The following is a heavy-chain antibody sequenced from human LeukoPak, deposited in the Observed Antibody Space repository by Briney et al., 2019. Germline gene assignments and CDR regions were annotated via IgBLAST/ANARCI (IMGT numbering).Heavy chain of an antibody. CDR3: AKDNNGAAAGIIPGSFDI. CDR2: IRYDGNNK. Sequence: GGSLRLSCAAPGFTFSSYGMHWVRQAPGKGLNWVAFIRYDGNNKYSADSVKGRFTISRDNSKSTLYLQMNSMRVEDTAMYYCAKDNNGAAAGIIPGSFDIWGQGTMVTVSS. V-gene: IGHV3-30*02. CDR1: GFTFSSYG. D-gene: IGHD6-13*01. J-gene: IGHJ3*02.